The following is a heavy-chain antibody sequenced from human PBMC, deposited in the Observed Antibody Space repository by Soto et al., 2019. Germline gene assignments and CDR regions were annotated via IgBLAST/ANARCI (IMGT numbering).Heavy chain of an antibody. CDR2: ISYDGSNK. J-gene: IGHJ4*02. CDR1: GFTFSSYA. V-gene: IGHV3-30-3*01. D-gene: IGHD5-18*01. Sequence: QVQLVESGGGVVQPGRSLRLSCAASGFTFSSYAMHWVRQAPGKGLEWVAVISYDGSNKYYADSVKGRFTISRDNSKNTLYLQMNSLRAEDTAVCYCAREDSYGSFDYWGQGTLVTVSS. CDR3: AREDSYGSFDY.